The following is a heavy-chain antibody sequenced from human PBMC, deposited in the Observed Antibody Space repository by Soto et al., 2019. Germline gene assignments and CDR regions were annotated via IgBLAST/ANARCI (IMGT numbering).Heavy chain of an antibody. D-gene: IGHD2-2*01. CDR1: GGTFSSYA. V-gene: IGHV1-69*01. CDR3: ASFYCSSTSCYHPEYFQH. Sequence: QVQRVQSGAEVKKPGSSVKVSCKASGGTFSSYAISWVRQAPGQGLEWMGGIIPIFGTANYAQKFQGRVTITADESTSTAYMELSSLRSEDTAVYYCASFYCSSTSCYHPEYFQHWGQGTLVTVSS. J-gene: IGHJ1*01. CDR2: IIPIFGTA.